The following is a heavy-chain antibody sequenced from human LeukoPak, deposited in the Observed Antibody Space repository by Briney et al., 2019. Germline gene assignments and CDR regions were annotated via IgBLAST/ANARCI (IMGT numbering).Heavy chain of an antibody. CDR1: GFTFSSYA. J-gene: IGHJ6*02. Sequence: PGGSLRLSCAASGFTFSSYAMSWVRQAPGKGLEWVSAISGSGGSTYYADSVKGRFTISRDNSKNTLYLQMNSLRAEVTAVYYCANAGYSSGWYESYYYGMDVWGQGTTVTVSS. CDR3: ANAGYSSGWYESYYYGMDV. V-gene: IGHV3-23*01. D-gene: IGHD6-19*01. CDR2: ISGSGGST.